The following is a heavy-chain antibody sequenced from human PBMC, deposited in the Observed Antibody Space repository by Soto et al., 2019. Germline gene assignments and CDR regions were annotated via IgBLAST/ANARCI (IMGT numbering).Heavy chain of an antibody. CDR3: ASDRNDYYGSWSYPIGALDL. CDR2: ISSSSSYI. D-gene: IGHD3-10*01. V-gene: IGHV3-21*01. CDR1: GFTFSSYS. Sequence: EVQLVESGGGLVKPGGSLRLSCAASGFTFSSYSMNWVRQAPGKGLEWVSSISSSSSYIHYADSVKGRFTISGDNAKNSLYLHLNSLIAAYTAVYYCASDRNDYYGSWSYPIGALDLWGHGTTVTVSS. J-gene: IGHJ6*02.